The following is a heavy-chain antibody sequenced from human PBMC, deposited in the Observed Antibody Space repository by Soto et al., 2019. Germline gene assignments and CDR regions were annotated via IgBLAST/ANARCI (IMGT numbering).Heavy chain of an antibody. Sequence: ASVKVSCKASNYTFITYGITWVRQAPGQGLEWVGWITPYNGNTNYGQNFQGRVTMTADTSTSTAYMELGSLTTDDTAVYYCARDTSFYSDYWGQGTWVTVSS. V-gene: IGHV1-18*01. CDR2: ITPYNGNT. D-gene: IGHD2-2*01. J-gene: IGHJ4*02. CDR1: NYTFITYG. CDR3: ARDTSFYSDY.